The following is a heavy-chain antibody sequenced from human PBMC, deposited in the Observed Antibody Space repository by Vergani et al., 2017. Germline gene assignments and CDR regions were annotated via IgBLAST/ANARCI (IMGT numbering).Heavy chain of an antibody. J-gene: IGHJ6*02. CDR2: IYTSGST. D-gene: IGHD2-8*01. Sequence: QVQLQESGPGLVKPSQTLSLTCTVSGGSISSGSYYWSWIRQPAGKGLEWIGRIYTSGSTNYNPSLKSRVTISVDTSKNQFSLKLSSVTAADTAVYYCARDSGVSRMDVWGQGTTVTVSS. CDR1: GGSISSGSYY. CDR3: ARDSGVSRMDV. V-gene: IGHV4-61*02.